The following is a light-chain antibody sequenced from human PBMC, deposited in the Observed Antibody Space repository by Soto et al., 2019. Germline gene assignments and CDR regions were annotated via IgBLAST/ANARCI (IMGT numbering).Light chain of an antibody. CDR1: QSVSSNY. CDR2: ETS. J-gene: IGKJ1*01. CDR3: QQYGTSPRT. V-gene: IGKV3-20*01. Sequence: EIVWTQSPGTLSFSPGESAILSCRASQSVSSNYLAWYQQKPGQAPRLLIYETSSRATGIPDRFSGSGSQTDFTLTISRLEPEDFAVYYCQQYGTSPRTFGQGTKVDI.